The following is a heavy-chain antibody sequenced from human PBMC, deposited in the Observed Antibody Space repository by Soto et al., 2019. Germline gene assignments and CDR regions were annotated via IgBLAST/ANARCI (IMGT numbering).Heavy chain of an antibody. CDR1: GFKFTDFA. CDR3: ARRAWHSYYAIDV. D-gene: IGHD1-26*01. Sequence: GQLVESGGGEVQPGRSLRLSCAASGFKFTDFALHWVRQAPGKGLEWVAIIAYDGSEKHYADSVKGRFAISRDNPKTTLYLEMNSLRPEETAVYFCARRAWHSYYAIDVWGQGTTVTGFS. CDR2: IAYDGSEK. V-gene: IGHV3-30*09. J-gene: IGHJ6*02.